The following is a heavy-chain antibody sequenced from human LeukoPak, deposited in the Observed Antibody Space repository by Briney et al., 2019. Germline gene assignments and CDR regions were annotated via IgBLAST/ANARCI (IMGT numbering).Heavy chain of an antibody. Sequence: PGGSLRLSCAASGITFSSDGMNWVRQVPGKGLEWVSYISSSSSTIYYADSVKGRFTISRDNAKNSLYLQMNSLRDEDTAVYYCARDKVAWLDYWGQGTLVTVSS. J-gene: IGHJ4*02. CDR1: GITFSSDG. V-gene: IGHV3-48*02. CDR2: ISSSSSTI. CDR3: ARDKVAWLDY. D-gene: IGHD5-12*01.